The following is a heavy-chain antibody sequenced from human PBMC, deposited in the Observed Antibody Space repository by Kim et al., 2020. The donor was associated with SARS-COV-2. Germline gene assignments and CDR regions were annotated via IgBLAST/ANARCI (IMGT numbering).Heavy chain of an antibody. Sequence: GGSLRLSCAASGFTFSSYAMSWVRQAPGKGLEWVSAISGSGGSTYYADSVKGRFTISRDNSKNTLYLQMNSLRAEDTAVYYCAKFWRSAQNFDWLSNPDYWGQGTLVTVSS. CDR2: ISGSGGST. V-gene: IGHV3-23*01. CDR3: AKFWRSAQNFDWLSNPDY. J-gene: IGHJ4*02. D-gene: IGHD3-9*01. CDR1: GFTFSSYA.